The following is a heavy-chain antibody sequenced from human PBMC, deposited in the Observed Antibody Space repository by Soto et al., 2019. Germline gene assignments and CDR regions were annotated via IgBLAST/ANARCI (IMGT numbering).Heavy chain of an antibody. CDR2: IYYSGST. CDR3: ARETMITFVGVIAIGPRNIDY. V-gene: IGHV4-59*01. CDR1: GGSISSYY. J-gene: IGHJ4*02. D-gene: IGHD3-16*02. Sequence: SETLSLTCTVSGGSISSYYWSWIRQPPGKGLEWIGYIYYSGSTNYNPSLKSRVTISVDTSKNQFSLKLSSVTAADTAVYYCARETMITFVGVIAIGPRNIDYWGQGTLVTVSS.